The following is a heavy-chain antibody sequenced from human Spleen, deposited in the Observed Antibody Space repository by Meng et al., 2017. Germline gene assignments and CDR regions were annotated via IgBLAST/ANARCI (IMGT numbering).Heavy chain of an antibody. J-gene: IGHJ4*02. D-gene: IGHD6-19*01. CDR2: ISGDST. V-gene: IGHV3-38-3*01. Sequence: GESLKISCAGSGFTVSSNEMTWVRQAPGKGLEWVSSISGDSTYYADSGKGRFTISRDNSKNTLHLQMNSLRAEDTAVYYCARSRIAVAVSLDYWGQGTLVTVSS. CDR1: GFTVSSNE. CDR3: ARSRIAVAVSLDY.